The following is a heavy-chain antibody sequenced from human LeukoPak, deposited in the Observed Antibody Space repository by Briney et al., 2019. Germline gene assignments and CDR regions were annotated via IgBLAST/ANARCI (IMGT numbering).Heavy chain of an antibody. V-gene: IGHV4-39*07. CDR2: IYYSGST. D-gene: IGHD2-2*01. CDR1: GGSISSSSYY. CDR3: ARVKRSSTSFDY. J-gene: IGHJ4*02. Sequence: PSETLSLTCTVSGGSISSSSYYWGWIRQPPGKGLEWIGSIYYSGSTYYNPSLKSRVTISVDTSKNQFSLKLSSVTAADTAVYYCARVKRSSTSFDYWGQGTLVTVSS.